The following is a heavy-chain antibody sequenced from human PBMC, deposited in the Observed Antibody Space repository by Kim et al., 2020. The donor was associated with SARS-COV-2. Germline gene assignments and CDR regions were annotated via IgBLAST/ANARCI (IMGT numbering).Heavy chain of an antibody. CDR3: ARVGIRNYYDSSGYYDY. J-gene: IGHJ4*02. Sequence: VNGRVTIPRDNAKNTLYRQMNSLRAEDTAVYYCARVGIRNYYDSSGYYDYWGQGTLVTVSS. V-gene: IGHV3-53*01. D-gene: IGHD3-22*01.